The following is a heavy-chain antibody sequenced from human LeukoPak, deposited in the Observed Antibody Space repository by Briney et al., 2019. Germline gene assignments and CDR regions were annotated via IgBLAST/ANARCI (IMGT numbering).Heavy chain of an antibody. J-gene: IGHJ4*02. CDR3: TEREMFDSSGHYFAY. CDR1: GVSLSTSGVG. V-gene: IGHV2-5*02. D-gene: IGHD3-22*01. CDR2: IYWDEDK. Sequence: VSGPTQVKLSHILTHPHSLPGVSLSTSGVGVGWIRQPPGKALEWLALIYWDEDKRYSPSLKSRLPITKDTSKNQLVLTVTNMDPAATAPYSSTEREMFDSSGHYFAYWGQGTLVTVSS.